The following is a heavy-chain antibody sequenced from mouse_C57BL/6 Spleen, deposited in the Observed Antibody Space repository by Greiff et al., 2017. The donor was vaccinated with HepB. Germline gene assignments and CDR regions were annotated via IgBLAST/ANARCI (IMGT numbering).Heavy chain of an antibody. CDR1: GFTFSSYA. Sequence: EVQLVESGGGLVKPGGSLKLSCAASGFTFSSYAMSWVRQTPEKRLEWVATISDGGSYTYYPDNVKGRFTISRDNAKNNLYLQMSHLKSEDTAMYYCARDGLYAMDYWGQGTSVTVSS. J-gene: IGHJ4*01. CDR3: ARDGLYAMDY. CDR2: ISDGGSYT. V-gene: IGHV5-4*01.